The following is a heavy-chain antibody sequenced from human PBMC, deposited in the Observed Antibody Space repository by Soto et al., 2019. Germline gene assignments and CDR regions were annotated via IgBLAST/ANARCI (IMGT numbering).Heavy chain of an antibody. CDR1: GGSFSGYY. CDR3: ARATGYYSSYYYYYMDV. Sequence: SETLSLTCAVYGGSFSGYYWSWIRQPPGKGLEWIGEINHSGSTNCNPSLKSRVTISVDTSKNQFSLKLSSVTAADTAVYYCARATGYYSSYYYYYMDVWGKGTTVTVSS. V-gene: IGHV4-34*01. CDR2: INHSGST. D-gene: IGHD3-9*01. J-gene: IGHJ6*03.